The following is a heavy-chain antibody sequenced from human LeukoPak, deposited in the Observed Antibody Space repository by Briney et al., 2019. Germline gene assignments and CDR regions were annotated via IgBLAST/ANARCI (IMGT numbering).Heavy chain of an antibody. J-gene: IGHJ4*02. CDR1: GFTFSTYA. CDR2: ISSGGDT. D-gene: IGHD2-15*01. CDR3: AKGVGGYYSDY. Sequence: GGSLRLSCAASGFTFSTYAMSWVRQAPGKGLEWIPIISSGGDTYYADSVKGRFTISRDNSKNTLDLQMSSLRAEDTAVYYCAKGVGGYYSDYWGQGTLVTVSS. V-gene: IGHV3-23*01.